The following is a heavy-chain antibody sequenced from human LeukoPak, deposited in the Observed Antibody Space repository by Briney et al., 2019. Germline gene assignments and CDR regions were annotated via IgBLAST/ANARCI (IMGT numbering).Heavy chain of an antibody. CDR1: GFTFSSSA. Sequence: GGSLRLSSAAPGFTFSSSAITWVRQAPGKGLECVSTISHSGGSTYYADSVKGRFTISRDNSKNTLYLQMNSLRADDTAVYYCAKDASYNYGPLESWGQGTLVTVSS. V-gene: IGHV3-23*01. CDR2: ISHSGGST. CDR3: AKDASYNYGPLES. D-gene: IGHD5-18*01. J-gene: IGHJ4*02.